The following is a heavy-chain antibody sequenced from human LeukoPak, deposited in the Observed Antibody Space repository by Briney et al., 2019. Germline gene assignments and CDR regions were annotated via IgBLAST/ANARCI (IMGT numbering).Heavy chain of an antibody. J-gene: IGHJ4*02. CDR3: AKWVLPVIAVAEMCFDY. Sequence: GGSLRLSCAASGFTFSSYAMSWVRQAPGKGLEWVSAISGSGGSTYYADSVKGRFTISRDNSKNTLYLQMNSLRAEDTAVYYCAKWVLPVIAVAEMCFDYWGQGTLVTVSS. CDR1: GFTFSSYA. CDR2: ISGSGGST. D-gene: IGHD6-19*01. V-gene: IGHV3-23*01.